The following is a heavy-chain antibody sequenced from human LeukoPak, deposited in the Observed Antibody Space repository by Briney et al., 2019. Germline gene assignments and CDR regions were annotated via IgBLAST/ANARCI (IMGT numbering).Heavy chain of an antibody. CDR1: GYTFTSYA. D-gene: IGHD6-13*01. J-gene: IGHJ3*02. CDR3: AREDHLIAAPNAFDI. Sequence: GASVKVSSKASGYTFTSYAMNWVRQAPGQGLEWMGWINTNTGNPTYAQSFTGRFVFSLDTSVSTAYLQISSLKAEDTAVYYCAREDHLIAAPNAFDIWGQGTMVTVSS. V-gene: IGHV7-4-1*02. CDR2: INTNTGNP.